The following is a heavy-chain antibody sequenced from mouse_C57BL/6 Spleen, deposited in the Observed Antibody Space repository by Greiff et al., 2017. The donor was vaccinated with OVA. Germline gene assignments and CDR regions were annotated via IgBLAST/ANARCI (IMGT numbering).Heavy chain of an antibody. V-gene: IGHV5-17*01. J-gene: IGHJ3*01. CDR1: GFTFSDYG. D-gene: IGHD2-4*01. CDR2: ISSGSSTI. Sequence: EVKLVESGGGLVKPGGSLKLSCAASGFTFSDYGMHWVRQAPEKGLEWVAYISSGSSTIYYADTVKGRFTISRDNAKNTLFLQMTSLRSEDTAMYYCARYYDYSAWFAYWGQGTLVTVSA. CDR3: ARYYDYSAWFAY.